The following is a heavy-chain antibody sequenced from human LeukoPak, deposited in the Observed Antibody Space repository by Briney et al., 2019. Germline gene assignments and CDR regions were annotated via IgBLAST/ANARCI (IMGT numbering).Heavy chain of an antibody. CDR1: GFTFSSYG. D-gene: IGHD6-19*01. CDR2: ISYDGSNK. Sequence: GGSLRLSCAASGFTFSSYGMHWVRQAPGKGLEWVAVISYDGSNKYYADSVKGRFTISRDNSKNTLYLQMNSLRAEDTAVYYCAKDVAAVAHRYYFDYWGQGTLVTVSS. V-gene: IGHV3-30*18. J-gene: IGHJ4*02. CDR3: AKDVAAVAHRYYFDY.